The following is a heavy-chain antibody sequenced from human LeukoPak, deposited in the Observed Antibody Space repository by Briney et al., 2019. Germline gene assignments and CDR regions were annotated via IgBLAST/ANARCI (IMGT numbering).Heavy chain of an antibody. CDR3: ARSPRVYDSSGHLHDAFDL. J-gene: IGHJ3*01. CDR1: GITFSSYW. D-gene: IGHD3-22*01. CDR2: IKSDGTNT. Sequence: TGGSLRLSCAASGITFSSYWMHWVRQVPGKGLEWLSYIKSDGTNTGYADPVKGRFTVSRDNAKNTLYLEMNSLGGEDTAVYYCARSPRVYDSSGHLHDAFDLWGQGTMATVSS. V-gene: IGHV3-74*01.